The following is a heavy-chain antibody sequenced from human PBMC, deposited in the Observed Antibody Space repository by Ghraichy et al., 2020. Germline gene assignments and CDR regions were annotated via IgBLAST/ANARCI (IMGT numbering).Heavy chain of an antibody. Sequence: SETLSLACTVSGASISSSGSISSTNYYWGWIRQPPGQGLERIGTISYSGRTYYNPSPQSRVTISVDTSKNQFSLNLNSVPAADTAMYYCAPPCGLPGVAVAGEGCNVQYTIEICGQRTMITIS. D-gene: IGHD6-19*01. CDR3: APPCGLPGVAVAGEGCNVQYTIEI. V-gene: IGHV4-39*01. CDR2: ISYSGRT. J-gene: IGHJ3*02. CDR1: GASISSSGSISSTNYY.